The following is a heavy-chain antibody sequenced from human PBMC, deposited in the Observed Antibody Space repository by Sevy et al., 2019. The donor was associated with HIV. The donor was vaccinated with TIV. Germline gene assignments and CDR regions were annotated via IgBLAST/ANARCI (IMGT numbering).Heavy chain of an antibody. J-gene: IGHJ4*01. Sequence: GGSLRLSCAASGFTFDDYAMHWVRQAPGKGLEWVSGISWNSGSIDYADSVKGRFTISRVNAKNSLYLQMKSLRADDTALYYCARDRDDGYCTNGVCFNFDNWGQGALVTVSS. CDR2: ISWNSGSI. CDR1: GFTFDDYA. CDR3: ARDRDDGYCTNGVCFNFDN. D-gene: IGHD2-8*01. V-gene: IGHV3-9*01.